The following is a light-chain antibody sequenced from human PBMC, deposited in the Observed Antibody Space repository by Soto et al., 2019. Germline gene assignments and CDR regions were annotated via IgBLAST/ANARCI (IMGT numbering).Light chain of an antibody. CDR1: NIGSKS. CDR3: QVWDSGSDHDV. V-gene: IGLV3-21*04. CDR2: YDS. Sequence: SYELTQPPSVSVAPGKTARITCGGNNIGSKSVHWYQQKPGQAPVLVIYYDSDRPSGIPERFSGSNSGNTATLTISRVEAGDEADYYCQVWDSGSDHDVFGTGTKLTVL. J-gene: IGLJ1*01.